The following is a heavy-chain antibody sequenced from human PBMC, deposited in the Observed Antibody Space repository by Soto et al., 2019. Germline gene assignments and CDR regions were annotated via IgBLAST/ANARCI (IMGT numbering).Heavy chain of an antibody. Sequence: QVKLVESGGGVVQPGGSLRLSCAESGFTFSNYGLNWVRKAPGKGLEWVAIIWHDGKNKDYADSVKGRFTVYRDNSNNALYLHMQSLRAENTDVYHGGSDPGSDESIDYGGHGTLFTVSA. CDR1: GFTFSNYG. D-gene: IGHD1-26*01. CDR2: IWHDGKNK. V-gene: IGHV3-33*01. CDR3: GSDPGSDESIDY. J-gene: IGHJ4*01.